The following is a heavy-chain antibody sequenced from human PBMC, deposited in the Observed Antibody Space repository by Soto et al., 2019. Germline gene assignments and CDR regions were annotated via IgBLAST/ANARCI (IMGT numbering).Heavy chain of an antibody. V-gene: IGHV1-69*01. CDR3: ARVYYQLLYRRGYYYGMGV. D-gene: IGHD2-2*02. Sequence: QVQLVQSGAEVKKPGSSVKVSCKASGGTFSSYAISWVRQAPGQGLEWMGGIIPIFGTANYAQKFQGRVTITADESTSTAYMELSSLRSEDTAVYYCARVYYQLLYRRGYYYGMGVWGQGTTVTVSS. CDR2: IIPIFGTA. J-gene: IGHJ6*02. CDR1: GGTFSSYA.